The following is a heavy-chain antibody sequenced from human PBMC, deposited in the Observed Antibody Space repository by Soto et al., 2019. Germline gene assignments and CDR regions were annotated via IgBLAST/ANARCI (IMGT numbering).Heavy chain of an antibody. V-gene: IGHV3-74*01. CDR1: GFTFSSYW. J-gene: IGHJ4*02. CDR3: ARATYYDFWSGYQDY. Sequence: GGSLRLSCAASGFTFSSYWMHWVRQAPGKGLVWVSRINSDESSTSYADSVKGRFTISRDNAKNTLYLQMNSLRAEDTAVYYCARATYYDFWSGYQDYWGQGTLVTVSS. CDR2: INSDESST. D-gene: IGHD3-3*01.